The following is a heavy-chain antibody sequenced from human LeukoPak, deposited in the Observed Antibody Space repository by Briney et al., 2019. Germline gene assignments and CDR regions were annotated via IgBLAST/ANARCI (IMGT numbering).Heavy chain of an antibody. D-gene: IGHD3-9*01. CDR1: GFNFGSYS. Sequence: GGSLRLSCAASGFNFGSYSMNWVRQAPGKGLEWASSISSSSSYIYYADSVKGRFTISRDNAKNSLYLQMNSLRAEDTAVYYCARDLGNFDPYYYFDYWGQGTLVTVSS. J-gene: IGHJ4*02. V-gene: IGHV3-21*01. CDR2: ISSSSSYI. CDR3: ARDLGNFDPYYYFDY.